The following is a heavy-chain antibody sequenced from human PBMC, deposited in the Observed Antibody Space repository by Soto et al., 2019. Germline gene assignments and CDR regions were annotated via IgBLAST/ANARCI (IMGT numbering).Heavy chain of an antibody. CDR2: ISSSSSYI. J-gene: IGHJ3*02. Sequence: VQLVESGGGLVKPGGSLRLSCAASGFTFSSYSMNWVRQAPGKGLEWVSSISSSSSYIYYADSVKGRFTISRDNDENSLYLQMNSLRAEDTAVYYCARVGEVLRFLEWSTTAFDIWGQGTMVTVSS. D-gene: IGHD3-3*01. CDR3: ARVGEVLRFLEWSTTAFDI. CDR1: GFTFSSYS. V-gene: IGHV3-21*01.